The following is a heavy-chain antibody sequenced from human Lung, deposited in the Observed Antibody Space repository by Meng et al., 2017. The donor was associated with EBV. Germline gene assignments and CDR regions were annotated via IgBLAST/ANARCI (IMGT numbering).Heavy chain of an antibody. CDR3: ARGFLSFVRVFDY. CDR1: GGSFSGYY. V-gene: IGHV4-34*01. J-gene: IGHJ4*02. CDR2: INHSGST. D-gene: IGHD2/OR15-2a*01. Sequence: VQRQQWGAGLLKPSETLSLTCAVYGGSFSGYYWSWIRQPPGKGLEWIGEINHSGSTNYNPSLKSRVTISVDTSKNQFSLKLSSVTAADTAVYYCARGFLSFVRVFDYWGQGTLVTVSS.